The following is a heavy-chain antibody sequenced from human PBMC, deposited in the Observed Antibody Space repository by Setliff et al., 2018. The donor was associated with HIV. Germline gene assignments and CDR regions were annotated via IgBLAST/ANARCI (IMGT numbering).Heavy chain of an antibody. J-gene: IGHJ4*02. Sequence: TGGSLRLSCAASGFTFSSYEMIWVRQAPGKGLEWVSYISSSGSTIYYAESVKGRFTISRDNAKNSLYLQMNSLRAEDTAVYYCARETSNYYDSSGQGLVWGQGTLVTVSS. D-gene: IGHD3-22*01. CDR3: ARETSNYYDSSGQGLV. CDR1: GFTFSSYE. V-gene: IGHV3-48*03. CDR2: ISSSGSTI.